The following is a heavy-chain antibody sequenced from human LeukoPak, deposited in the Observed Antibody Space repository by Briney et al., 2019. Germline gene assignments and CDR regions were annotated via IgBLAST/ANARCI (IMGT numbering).Heavy chain of an antibody. CDR1: GYTFTSYG. V-gene: IGHV1-18*01. CDR2: ISAYNGNT. CDR3: ARGVQWFGELPHKVDAFDI. Sequence: GASVKVSCKASGYTFTSYGISWVRQAPGQGLEWMGWISAYNGNTNYAQKLQGRVTMTTDTSTSTAYMELRSLRSDDTAVYYCARGVQWFGELPHKVDAFDIWGQGTMVTVSS. D-gene: IGHD3-10*01. J-gene: IGHJ3*02.